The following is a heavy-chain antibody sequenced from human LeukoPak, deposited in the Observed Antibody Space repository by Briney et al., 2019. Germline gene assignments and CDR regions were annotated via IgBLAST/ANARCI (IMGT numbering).Heavy chain of an antibody. V-gene: IGHV3-30-3*01. CDR2: ISYDGSNE. CDR3: ARASVLRYFDWSAPDAFDI. D-gene: IGHD3-9*01. Sequence: GGSLRLSCAASGFTFSSYAMHWVRQAPGKGLEWVAVISYDGSNEYYADSVKGRFTISRDNSKNTLYLQMNSLRAEDTAVYYCARASVLRYFDWSAPDAFDIWGQGTMVTVSS. J-gene: IGHJ3*02. CDR1: GFTFSSYA.